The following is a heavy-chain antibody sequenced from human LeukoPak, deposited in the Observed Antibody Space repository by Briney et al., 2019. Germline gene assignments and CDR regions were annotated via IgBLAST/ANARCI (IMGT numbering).Heavy chain of an antibody. V-gene: IGHV4-34*01. D-gene: IGHD3-3*01. CDR1: GGSFSGYY. J-gene: IGHJ6*03. CDR3: ARGLYYDFWSGYYRPHYYYYMDV. Sequence: SETLSLTCAVYGGSFSGYYWSWIRQPPGKGLEWIGEINHSGSTNYNPSLKSRVTISVDTSKNQFSLKLSSVTAADTAVYYCARGLYYDFWSGYYRPHYYYYMDVWGKGTTVTVSS. CDR2: INHSGST.